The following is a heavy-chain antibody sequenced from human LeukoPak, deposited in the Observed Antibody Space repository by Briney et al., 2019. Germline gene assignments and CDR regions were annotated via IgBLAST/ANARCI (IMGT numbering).Heavy chain of an antibody. CDR2: ISYDGSNK. CDR1: GFTFSSYA. CDR3: ARGAYGSSWSGYFDY. D-gene: IGHD6-13*01. J-gene: IGHJ4*02. Sequence: PGGSLRLSCAASGFTFSSYAMHWVRQAPGKGLEWVAVISYDGSNKYYADSVKGRFTISRDNSKNTLYLQMNSLRAEDTAVYYCARGAYGSSWSGYFDYWGQGTLVTVSS. V-gene: IGHV3-30-3*01.